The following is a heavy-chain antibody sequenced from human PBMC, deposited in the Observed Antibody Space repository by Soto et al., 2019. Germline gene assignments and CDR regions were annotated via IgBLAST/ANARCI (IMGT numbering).Heavy chain of an antibody. CDR1: GFTSSSYS. CDR2: ISSSSTYI. V-gene: IGHV3-21*01. Sequence: EVQLVESGGGLVKPGGSLRLSCAASGFTSSSYSMDWVRQAPGKGLEWVSSISSSSTYIHYADSVKGRFTISRDNAKNALYLQLNGLSAEDTAVYYCASQTSGYYDYGMDVWGQGTTVTVSS. CDR3: ASQTSGYYDYGMDV. J-gene: IGHJ6*02.